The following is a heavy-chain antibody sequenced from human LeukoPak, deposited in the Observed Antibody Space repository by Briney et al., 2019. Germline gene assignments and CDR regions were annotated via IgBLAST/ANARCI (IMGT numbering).Heavy chain of an antibody. Sequence: GGSLRLSCAASGFTFSRSAMHWVRQAPGKGLEWVAVMSYDGSSKYYADSVKGRFTISRDNSKNTLYLQMNSLRAEDTAVYYCARTDGGSSAHWYFDLWGRGTLVTVSS. V-gene: IGHV3-30-3*01. CDR2: MSYDGSSK. J-gene: IGHJ2*01. CDR1: GFTFSRSA. CDR3: ARTDGGSSAHWYFDL. D-gene: IGHD4-23*01.